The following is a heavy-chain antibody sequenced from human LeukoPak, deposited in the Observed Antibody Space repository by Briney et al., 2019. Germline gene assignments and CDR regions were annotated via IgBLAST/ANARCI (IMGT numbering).Heavy chain of an antibody. D-gene: IGHD2-15*01. Sequence: SETLSLTCAVYGGSLSGYHWSWIRQPPGKGLEWIGEIDHSGSTNYNPSLKSRVTISVDTSKNQFSLKLSSVTAADTAVYYCARDKRIAAPGYYYYYGMDVWGQGTTVTVSS. J-gene: IGHJ6*02. CDR3: ARDKRIAAPGYYYYYGMDV. CDR2: IDHSGST. V-gene: IGHV4-34*01. CDR1: GGSLSGYH.